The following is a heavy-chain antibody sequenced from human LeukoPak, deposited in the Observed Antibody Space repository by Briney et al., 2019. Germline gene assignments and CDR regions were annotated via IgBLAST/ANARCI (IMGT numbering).Heavy chain of an antibody. J-gene: IGHJ6*04. CDR3: STTLQAAAGMDV. CDR1: GFTFRNAW. D-gene: IGHD6-13*01. CDR2: IRSETHGGTT. V-gene: IGHV3-15*01. Sequence: PGGSLRLSCAASGFTFRNAWMTWVRQAPGKGLEWVSHIRSETHGGTTDYASFVKGRFVISRDDSKNTLYLQMSSLKTEDTAVYYCSTTLQAAAGMDVWGKGTTVTVSS.